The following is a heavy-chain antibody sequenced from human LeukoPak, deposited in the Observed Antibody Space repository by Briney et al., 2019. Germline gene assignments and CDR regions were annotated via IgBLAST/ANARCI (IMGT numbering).Heavy chain of an antibody. D-gene: IGHD3-22*01. J-gene: IGHJ3*02. CDR3: ARDWSYYDSSGYYLGPQGDAFDI. Sequence: HSGGSLRLSCAASGFTFSSYSMNWVRQAPGKGLEWVSYISSSSSTIYYADSVKGRFTISRDNAKNSLYLQMNSLRAEDTAVYYCARDWSYYDSSGYYLGPQGDAFDIWGQGTMVTVSS. CDR2: ISSSSSTI. CDR1: GFTFSSYS. V-gene: IGHV3-48*01.